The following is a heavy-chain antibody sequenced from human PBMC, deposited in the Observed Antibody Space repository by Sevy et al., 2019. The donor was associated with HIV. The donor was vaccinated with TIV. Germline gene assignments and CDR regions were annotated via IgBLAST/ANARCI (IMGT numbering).Heavy chain of an antibody. CDR1: GGSLSGYY. Sequence: SETLSLTCAVYGGSLSGYYWSWIRQPPGKGLEWIGEINHSGSTNYNPSLKSRVTISVDTSKNQFSLKLSSVTAADTAVYYCATRWAYYYYGMDVWGQGTTVTVSS. D-gene: IGHD3-16*01. V-gene: IGHV4-34*01. J-gene: IGHJ6*02. CDR3: ATRWAYYYYGMDV. CDR2: INHSGST.